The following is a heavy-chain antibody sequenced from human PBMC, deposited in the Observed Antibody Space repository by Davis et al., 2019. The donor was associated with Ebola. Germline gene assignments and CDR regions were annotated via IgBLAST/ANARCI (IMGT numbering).Heavy chain of an antibody. Sequence: AASVKVSCKASGGTFSSYAISWVRQAPGQGLEWMGWISAYNGNTNYAQKLQGRVTMTTDTSTSPAYMELRSLRSDDTAVYYCARDRGLIAAAGTKDYWGQGTLVTVSS. V-gene: IGHV1-18*01. CDR1: GGTFSSYA. J-gene: IGHJ4*02. D-gene: IGHD6-13*01. CDR3: ARDRGLIAAAGTKDY. CDR2: ISAYNGNT.